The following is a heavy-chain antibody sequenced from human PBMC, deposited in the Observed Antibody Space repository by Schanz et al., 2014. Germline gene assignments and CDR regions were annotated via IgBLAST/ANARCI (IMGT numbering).Heavy chain of an antibody. J-gene: IGHJ4*02. CDR1: GITFSGYS. CDR3: MAMGRNTSHYFDH. Sequence: EVQLVESGGGLAQPGGSLRLSCAASGITFSGYSMNWVRQAPGKGLEWVSAITGSGSKTYYADSVKGRFTIARDNSKNTLFLQMDSLRVEDTAVYYCMAMGRNTSHYFDHWGQGTLVTVSS. D-gene: IGHD1-1*01. V-gene: IGHV3-23*04. CDR2: ITGSGSKT.